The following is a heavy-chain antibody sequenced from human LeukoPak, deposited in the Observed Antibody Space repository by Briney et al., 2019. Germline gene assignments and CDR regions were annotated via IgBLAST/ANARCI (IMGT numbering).Heavy chain of an antibody. Sequence: SETLSLTCAVSGGSISSSNWWSWVRQPPGKGLEWIGEIYHSGSTNYNPSLKSRVTISADTSKNQFSLRLSSVTAADTAVYYCARRGSHYFIDTWGQGILVTVSS. D-gene: IGHD2-15*01. CDR1: GGSISSSNW. CDR3: ARRGSHYFIDT. J-gene: IGHJ5*02. CDR2: IYHSGST. V-gene: IGHV4-4*02.